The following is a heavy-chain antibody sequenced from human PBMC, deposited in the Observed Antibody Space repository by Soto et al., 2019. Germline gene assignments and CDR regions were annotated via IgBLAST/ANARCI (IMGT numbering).Heavy chain of an antibody. Sequence: EQLLESGGGLVRPGGSLRLSCAASAFTFRSYAMSWVRQAPGKGLEWVSAITASADTTYYADSVKGRFTISRDNSKNTLYLRMNSLRAEDTAVYYCAKLRPLRDCTSTNCLGAFDIWGQGTMVTVS. V-gene: IGHV3-23*01. CDR3: AKLRPLRDCTSTNCLGAFDI. J-gene: IGHJ3*02. CDR2: ITASADTT. D-gene: IGHD2-2*01. CDR1: AFTFRSYA.